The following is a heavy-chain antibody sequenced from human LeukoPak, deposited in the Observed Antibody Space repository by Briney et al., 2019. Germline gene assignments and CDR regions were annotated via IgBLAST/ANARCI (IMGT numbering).Heavy chain of an antibody. Sequence: GASVKVSCKASGGTFSSYAISWVRQAPGQGLEWMGRIIPILGIANYAQKFQGRVTITADKSTSTAYMELSSLRSEDTAVYYCARVGMGSHAGIDYWGQGTLVTVSS. CDR1: GGTFSSYA. CDR2: IIPILGIA. D-gene: IGHD3-10*01. CDR3: ARVGMGSHAGIDY. J-gene: IGHJ4*02. V-gene: IGHV1-69*04.